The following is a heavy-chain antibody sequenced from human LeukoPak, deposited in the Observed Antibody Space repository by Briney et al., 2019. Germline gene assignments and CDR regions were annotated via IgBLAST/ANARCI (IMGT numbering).Heavy chain of an antibody. CDR2: INPNSGGT. CDR3: ARVVYAFYYFDY. J-gene: IGHJ4*02. CDR1: GYTFTGYY. D-gene: IGHD2-8*01. Sequence: ASVKVSCEASGYTFTGYYMHWVRQAPGQGLEWMGWINPNSGGTNYAQKFQGRVTMTRDTSISTAYMELSRLRSDDTAVYYCARVVYAFYYFDYWGQGTLVTVSS. V-gene: IGHV1-2*02.